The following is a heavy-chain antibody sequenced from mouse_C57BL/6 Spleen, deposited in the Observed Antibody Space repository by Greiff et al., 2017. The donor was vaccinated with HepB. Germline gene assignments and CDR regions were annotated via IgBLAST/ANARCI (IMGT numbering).Heavy chain of an antibody. J-gene: IGHJ2*01. CDR2: IYPGSGST. D-gene: IGHD1-1*01. CDR3: ARGHITTDLEND. V-gene: IGHV1-55*01. CDR1: GYTFTSYW. Sequence: QLQQPGAELVKPGASVKMSCKASGYTFTSYWITWVKQRPGQGLEWIGDIYPGSGSTNYNEKFKRKATLTVDTSSSTAYMQLSSLTSEDSAVYYCARGHITTDLENDWGQGTTLTVSS.